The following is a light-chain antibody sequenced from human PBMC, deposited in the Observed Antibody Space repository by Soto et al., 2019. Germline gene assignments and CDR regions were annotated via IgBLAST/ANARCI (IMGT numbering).Light chain of an antibody. Sequence: QSALTQPASVSGSPGQSITISCTGTSSDVGGYNYVSWYQQHPGKAPKLMIYEVSNRPSGVSNRFSGSKSGNTASLTISGLQAEDGAVYYCSSYTSSSTRVFGGGTKLTVL. CDR3: SSYTSSSTRV. J-gene: IGLJ3*02. CDR1: SSDVGGYNY. V-gene: IGLV2-14*01. CDR2: EVS.